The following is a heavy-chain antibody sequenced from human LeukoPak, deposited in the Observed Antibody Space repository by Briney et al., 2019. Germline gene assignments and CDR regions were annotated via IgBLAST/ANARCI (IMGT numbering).Heavy chain of an antibody. CDR2: ISSGSSYI. V-gene: IGHV3-21*01. D-gene: IGHD3-3*01. J-gene: IGHJ3*02. CDR3: AIAVDSISGTGDTFDI. CDR1: GFTFSSYM. Sequence: GGSLRLSCAASGFTFSSYMVTWVRQAPEKGLEWVSSISSGSSYIYYEDSVKGRFTISRDNGKNSLYLQMSSLRAEDTAVYYCAIAVDSISGTGDTFDIWGQGTRVTVSS.